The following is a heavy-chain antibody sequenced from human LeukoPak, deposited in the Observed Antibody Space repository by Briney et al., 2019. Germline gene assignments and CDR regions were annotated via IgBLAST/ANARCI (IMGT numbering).Heavy chain of an antibody. CDR1: GFIFNQYA. D-gene: IGHD3-10*01. V-gene: IGHV3-21*06. J-gene: IGHJ4*02. Sequence: GGSLRLSCAASGFIFNQYAMSWVRQTPGKGLEWVSSISSSSSYIYYADSMKGRFTISRDNAKNSLYLQMNSLRAEDTAVYYCARDDGYYGSGSYYAIDYWGQGTLVTVSS. CDR3: ARDDGYYGSGSYYAIDY. CDR2: ISSSSSYI.